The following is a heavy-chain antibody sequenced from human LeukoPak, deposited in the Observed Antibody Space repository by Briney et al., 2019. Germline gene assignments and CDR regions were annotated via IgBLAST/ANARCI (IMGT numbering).Heavy chain of an antibody. D-gene: IGHD5-12*01. CDR3: ARGLLEWLRLETYSFDY. CDR2: ISSSGSTI. Sequence: GGSLRLSCAASGFTFSDYYMSWIRQAPGKGLEWVSYISSSGSTIYYADSVKGRFSISRDNAKNSLYLQMDSLRVDDTAIYYCARGLLEWLRLETYSFDYWGQGTLVTVSS. V-gene: IGHV3-11*04. J-gene: IGHJ4*02. CDR1: GFTFSDYY.